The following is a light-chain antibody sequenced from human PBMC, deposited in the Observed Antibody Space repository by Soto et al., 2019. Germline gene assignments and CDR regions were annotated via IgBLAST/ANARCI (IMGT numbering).Light chain of an antibody. CDR1: RSFNNF. CDR2: GAS. Sequence: EILLTQSPGTLSLSPGERATLSGSASRSFNNFLAWYQQRPGQAPRLLIYGASNRATGIPDRFSGSGSGTDFTLTVSSLQPDDFATYYCQQYNSYSQTLGQGTKVDIK. J-gene: IGKJ1*01. V-gene: IGKV3-11*01. CDR3: QQYNSYSQT.